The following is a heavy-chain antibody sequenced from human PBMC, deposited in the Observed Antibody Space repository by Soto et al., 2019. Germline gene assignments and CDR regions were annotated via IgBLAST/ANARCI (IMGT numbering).Heavy chain of an antibody. CDR3: ARDHIVDTVSLEHYSYGMDV. Sequence: QVQLQESGPGLVKPSETLSLTCTVSGASVSSGSYYWNWIRQPPGKGLEGIGYISYRGSTNYNPSPKCRVTISVDTSKNQFSLKLSSVTAADTAVYYCARDHIVDTVSLEHYSYGMDVWGQGTTVTVSS. V-gene: IGHV4-61*01. J-gene: IGHJ6*02. D-gene: IGHD5-12*01. CDR1: GASVSSGSYY. CDR2: ISYRGST.